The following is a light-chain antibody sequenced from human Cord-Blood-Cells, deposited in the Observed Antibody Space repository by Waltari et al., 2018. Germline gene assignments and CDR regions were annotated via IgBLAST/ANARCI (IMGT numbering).Light chain of an antibody. CDR2: AAS. CDR3: QQSYSTPYT. CDR1: QSISSY. J-gene: IGKJ2*01. Sequence: DIQMSQSPSSLSASVGDRVTITCRASQSISSYLNWYQQKPGKAPKLPIYAASSLQSGVPSRFSGSGSGTDFTLTISSLQPEDFATYYCQQSYSTPYTVGQGTKLEIK. V-gene: IGKV1-39*01.